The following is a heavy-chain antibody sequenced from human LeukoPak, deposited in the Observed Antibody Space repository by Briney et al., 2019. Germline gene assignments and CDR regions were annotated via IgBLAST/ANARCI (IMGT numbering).Heavy chain of an antibody. J-gene: IGHJ4*02. V-gene: IGHV3-23*01. CDR3: AKDIVVVPETPNYRFDY. Sequence: GGSLRLSCAASGFTFSSYAMSWVRQAPGKGLEWVSAISGSGGSTYYADSVKGRFTISRDNSKNTLYLQMNSLRAEDTAVYYCAKDIVVVPETPNYRFDYWGQGTLVTVSS. CDR2: ISGSGGST. CDR1: GFTFSSYA. D-gene: IGHD2-2*01.